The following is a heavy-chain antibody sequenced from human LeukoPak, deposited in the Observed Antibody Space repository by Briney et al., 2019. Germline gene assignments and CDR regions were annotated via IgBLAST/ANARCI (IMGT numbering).Heavy chain of an antibody. CDR2: IYYSGSS. V-gene: IGHV4-59*01. J-gene: IGHJ4*02. CDR3: ARVTGGGYDY. D-gene: IGHD5-12*01. CDR1: GGSISSYY. Sequence: SETLYLTCTVSGGSISSYYWSWIRQPPGKGLEWIGYIYYSGSSNYNPSLKSRVTISVDTSKNQFSLKLSSVTAADTAVYYCARVTGGGYDYWGQGTLVTVSS.